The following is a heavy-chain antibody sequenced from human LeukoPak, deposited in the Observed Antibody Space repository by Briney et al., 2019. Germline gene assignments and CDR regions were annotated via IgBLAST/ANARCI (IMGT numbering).Heavy chain of an antibody. J-gene: IGHJ4*02. D-gene: IGHD3-10*01. CDR3: ARSPRSSSYYYYFDY. CDR1: GFTFSSYS. CDR2: ISSSSSYI. Sequence: GGSLRLSCAASGFTFSSYSMNWVRQAPGKGLEWVSSISSSSSYIYYADSVKGRFTISRDNAKNSLYLQMNSLRAEDTAVYYCARSPRSSSYYYYFDYWGQGTLVTVSS. V-gene: IGHV3-21*01.